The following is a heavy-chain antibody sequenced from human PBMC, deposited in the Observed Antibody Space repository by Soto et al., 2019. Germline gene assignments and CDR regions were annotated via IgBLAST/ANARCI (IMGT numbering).Heavy chain of an antibody. CDR2: IKEDGSEK. D-gene: IGHD3-9*01. J-gene: IGHJ4*01. CDR3: VRAISGSFAL. Sequence: EVQLVESGGGLVQSGGSLRLSCEASGFSFITYWMNWVRQAPGKGLEWLARIKEDGSEKQDVDSVKGRFTITRDNAKNSLYWQMNGLSAEDTAVYYCVRAISGSFALWGHGTLVIVSS. CDR1: GFSFITYW. V-gene: IGHV3-7*04.